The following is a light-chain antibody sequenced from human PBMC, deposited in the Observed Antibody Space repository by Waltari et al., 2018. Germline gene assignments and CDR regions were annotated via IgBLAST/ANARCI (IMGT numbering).Light chain of an antibody. Sequence: DIVMTQSPDSLAVSLGERAPINCKSNPSVLYSSNNKNYVAWYQQKAGQPPKLLIYWASTRQSGVPDRFSGSGSGTDFTLTISSLQAEDVAVYHCQQYYTNPRTFGQGTKVEIK. CDR1: PSVLYSSNNKNY. V-gene: IGKV4-1*01. CDR3: QQYYTNPRT. J-gene: IGKJ1*01. CDR2: WAS.